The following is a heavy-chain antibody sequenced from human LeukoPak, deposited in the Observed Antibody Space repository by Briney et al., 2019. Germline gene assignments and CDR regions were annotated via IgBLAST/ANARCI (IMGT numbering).Heavy chain of an antibody. D-gene: IGHD2-15*01. CDR2: INSDGIAT. V-gene: IGHV3-74*01. CDR1: GFTLSTYW. CDR3: ARGNKWSFDS. J-gene: IGHJ4*02. Sequence: GGSLRLSCVAAGFTLSTYWMRWVRQARGKGLVWVSLINSDGIATSYADSGMVRFTISRDSAKNTLYLQMNSLRPEDTAVYYCARGNKWSFDSWGQGALVTVSS.